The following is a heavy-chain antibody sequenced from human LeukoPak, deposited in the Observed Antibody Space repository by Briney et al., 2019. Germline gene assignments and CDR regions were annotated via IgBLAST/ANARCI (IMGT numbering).Heavy chain of an antibody. D-gene: IGHD3-22*01. CDR1: GFTFSSYE. Sequence: TGGSLRLSCAASGFTFSSYEMNWVRQAPGKGLEWVSYISSSGSTIYYADSVKGRFTISRDNAKNSLYLQMNSLRAEDTAVYYCARDYYDNSAYYYMDVWGKGTTVTVSS. CDR3: ARDYYDNSAYYYMDV. V-gene: IGHV3-48*03. CDR2: ISSSGSTI. J-gene: IGHJ6*03.